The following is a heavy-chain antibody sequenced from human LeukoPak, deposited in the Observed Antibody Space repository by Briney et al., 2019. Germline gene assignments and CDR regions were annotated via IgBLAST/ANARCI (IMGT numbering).Heavy chain of an antibody. CDR1: GGSISSSNW. D-gene: IGHD4-23*01. CDR3: ATLTTVVTAYYFDY. V-gene: IGHV4-4*02. CDR2: IYHSGST. Sequence: SGTLSLTCAVSGGSISSSNWWSWVRQPPGKGLEWIGEIYHSGSTNYNPSPKSRVTISVDKSRNQFSLKLTSVTAADTAVYYCATLTTVVTAYYFDYWGQGTLVTVSS. J-gene: IGHJ4*02.